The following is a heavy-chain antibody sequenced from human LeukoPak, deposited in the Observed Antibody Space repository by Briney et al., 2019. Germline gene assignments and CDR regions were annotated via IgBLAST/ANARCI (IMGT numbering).Heavy chain of an antibody. J-gene: IGHJ4*02. CDR3: AKIIRNRNDY. CDR1: GFTFSNYG. D-gene: IGHD1-14*01. CDR2: ISGSGSST. Sequence: GGSLRLPCAASGFTFSNYGMTWVRQAPGKGLEWVSAISGSGSSTYYADSVKGRFTISRDNSKNTLYLQMNSLRAEDTAVYYCAKIIRNRNDYWGQGTLVTVSS. V-gene: IGHV3-23*01.